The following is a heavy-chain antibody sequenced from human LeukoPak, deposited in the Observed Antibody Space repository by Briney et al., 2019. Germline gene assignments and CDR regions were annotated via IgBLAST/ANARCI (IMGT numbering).Heavy chain of an antibody. CDR1: GFTFSSYG. CDR2: IQYDGSNK. CDR3: AKRHSITIFGVVITPYYYYYMDV. D-gene: IGHD3-3*01. Sequence: GGSLRLSCAASGFTFSSYGMHWVRQAPGKGLEWVAFIQYDGSNKYYADSVKGRFTISRDNSKNTLYLQMNSLRAEDTAVYYCAKRHSITIFGVVITPYYYYYMDVWGKGTTVTVSS. J-gene: IGHJ6*03. V-gene: IGHV3-30*02.